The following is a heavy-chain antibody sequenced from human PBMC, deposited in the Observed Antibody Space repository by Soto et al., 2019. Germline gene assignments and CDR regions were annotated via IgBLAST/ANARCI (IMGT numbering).Heavy chain of an antibody. CDR3: ASQQPDYYDSSGYLNYYFDY. CDR1: GGSISSSSYY. V-gene: IGHV4-39*01. J-gene: IGHJ4*02. D-gene: IGHD3-22*01. Sequence: PSETLSLTCTVSGGSISSSSYYWGWIRQPPGKGLDWIGSIYYSGSTYYNPSLKSRVTISVDTSKNQFSLKLSSVTAADTAVYYCASQQPDYYDSSGYLNYYFDYWGQGTLVTVSS. CDR2: IYYSGST.